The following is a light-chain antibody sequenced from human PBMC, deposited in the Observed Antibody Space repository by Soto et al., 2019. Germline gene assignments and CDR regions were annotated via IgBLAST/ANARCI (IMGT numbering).Light chain of an antibody. CDR1: QNLLHSNGYNY. J-gene: IGKJ2*01. Sequence: DIVMTQSPLSLPVTPGEPASISCRSSQNLLHSNGYNYLDWYLQKPGQSPQLLIYLGSNRASGGPDRFSGSGSGTDFTLKISRVEAEDVGVYYCMQALQSPYTFGQGTKLEIK. V-gene: IGKV2-28*01. CDR3: MQALQSPYT. CDR2: LGS.